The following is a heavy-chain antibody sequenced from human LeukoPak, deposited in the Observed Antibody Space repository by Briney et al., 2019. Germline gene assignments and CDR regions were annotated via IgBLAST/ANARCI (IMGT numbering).Heavy chain of an antibody. CDR3: ARDWGSSSDFDY. D-gene: IGHD6-6*01. J-gene: IGHJ4*02. Sequence: GGSLRLSCAASGFTFSSYGMHWVRQAPGKGLEWVAVISYDGSNKYYADSVKGRFTISRDNSKNTLYLQMNSLRAEDTAVYYCARDWGSSSDFDYWGQGTLVTVSS. CDR2: ISYDGSNK. V-gene: IGHV3-30*19. CDR1: GFTFSSYG.